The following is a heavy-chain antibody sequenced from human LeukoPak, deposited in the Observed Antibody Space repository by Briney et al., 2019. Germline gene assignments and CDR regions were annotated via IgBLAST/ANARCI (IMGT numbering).Heavy chain of an antibody. Sequence: GGSLRLSCAASGFTFSSYGMHWVRQAPGKGLEWVAFIRYDGSDKYYADSVNGRFTISRDNSKNTLYLEMNSLRAEDTAVYYCAKDDLGTAFHFDHWGQGTLGTVSS. CDR1: GFTFSSYG. J-gene: IGHJ4*02. D-gene: IGHD5-18*01. V-gene: IGHV3-30*02. CDR2: IRYDGSDK. CDR3: AKDDLGTAFHFDH.